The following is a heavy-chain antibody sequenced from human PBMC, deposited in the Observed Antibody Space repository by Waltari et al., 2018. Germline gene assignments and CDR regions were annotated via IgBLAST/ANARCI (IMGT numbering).Heavy chain of an antibody. D-gene: IGHD2-8*01. CDR3: ARSGNSAGLSLVY. Sequence: QVQLVQSGAEVKKPGSSVKVSCKASGGDLSSYVVNWVRQAPGQGLEWMGAIIPIFGATHTAERFQGRLTITADDSTSTVYMELSRLRREDTAVYYCARSGNSAGLSLVYWGQGTLVTVSS. CDR1: GGDLSSYV. V-gene: IGHV1-69*01. J-gene: IGHJ4*02. CDR2: IIPIFGAT.